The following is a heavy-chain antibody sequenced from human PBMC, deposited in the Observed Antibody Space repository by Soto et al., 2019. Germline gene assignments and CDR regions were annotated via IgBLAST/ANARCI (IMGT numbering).Heavy chain of an antibody. CDR2: ISSDGGAA. Sequence: PGGSLRLSCAASGFNFNNNGMSWVRQAPGKGLEWVSTISSDGGAAFYADSVEGRFTISRDNSKNTMYVQMNSLRAGDTAVYYCARDRGYCSGGFCAWFFDLWGRGTQVTVS. CDR3: ARDRGYCSGGFCAWFFDL. V-gene: IGHV3-23*01. CDR1: GFNFNNNG. D-gene: IGHD2-15*01. J-gene: IGHJ2*01.